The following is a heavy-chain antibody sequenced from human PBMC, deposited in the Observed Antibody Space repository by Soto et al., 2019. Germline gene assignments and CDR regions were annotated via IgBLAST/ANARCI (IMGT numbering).Heavy chain of an antibody. CDR2: ISAYNGNT. Sequence: ASVKVSCKASGYTFTSYGISWVRQAPGQGLEWMGWISAYNGNTNYAQKLQGRVTMTTDTSTSTAYMELRSLRSDDTAVYYCARALNSGYELYYFDYWGQGTLVTVS. J-gene: IGHJ4*02. CDR1: GYTFTSYG. D-gene: IGHD5-12*01. V-gene: IGHV1-18*01. CDR3: ARALNSGYELYYFDY.